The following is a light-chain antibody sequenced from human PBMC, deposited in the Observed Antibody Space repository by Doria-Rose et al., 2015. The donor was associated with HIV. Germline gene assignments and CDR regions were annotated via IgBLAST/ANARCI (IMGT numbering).Light chain of an antibody. CDR1: QSLLYTSKNY. V-gene: IGKV4-1*01. Sequence: TQSPESLGMSLGERATLNCKSNQSLLYTSKNYLAWYQQKPGQPPKLLIDWASTRQSGVPARFSGSGSGTDFTLTISSLEAEDVVVYYCQQYYDTPSFGPGTTVDIK. CDR2: WAS. J-gene: IGKJ3*01. CDR3: QQYYDTPS.